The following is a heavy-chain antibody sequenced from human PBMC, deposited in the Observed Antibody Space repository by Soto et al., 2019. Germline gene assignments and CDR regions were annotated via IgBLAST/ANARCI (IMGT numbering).Heavy chain of an antibody. CDR2: IYTSGST. J-gene: IGHJ6*02. CDR1: GGSISSYY. Sequence: LTCTVSGGSISSYYWSWIRQPAGKGLEWIGRIYTSGSTNYNPSLKSRVTMSVDTSKNQFSLKLSSVTAADTAVYYCARDPYYYDRSGYDYYYYYGMDVWGQGTTVTVSS. CDR3: ARDPYYYDRSGYDYYYYYGMDV. V-gene: IGHV4-4*07. D-gene: IGHD3-22*01.